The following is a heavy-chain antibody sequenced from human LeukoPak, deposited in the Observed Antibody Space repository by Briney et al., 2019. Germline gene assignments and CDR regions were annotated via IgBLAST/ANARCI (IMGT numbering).Heavy chain of an antibody. D-gene: IGHD2-15*01. CDR3: WRGGLYCSGGSCSLWFDP. V-gene: IGHV4-34*01. Sequence: PSETLSLTCAVYGGSFSGYYLSWIRQPPGKGLEWIGEINHSGSTNYNPSLKSRVTILVETTNNQFPLKLRSVTAADTAVYYCWRGGLYCSGGSCSLWFDPWGQGTLVTVSS. CDR2: INHSGST. CDR1: GGSFSGYY. J-gene: IGHJ5*02.